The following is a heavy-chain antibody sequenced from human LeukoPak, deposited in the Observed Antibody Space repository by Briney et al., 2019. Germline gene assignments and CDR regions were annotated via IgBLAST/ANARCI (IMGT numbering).Heavy chain of an antibody. J-gene: IGHJ4*02. Sequence: PGGSLKLSCAASGFTVSSNYMSWVRQAPGKGLEWVSVIYSGGSTYYADSVKGRFTISRHNSKNTLYLQMNSLRAEDTAVYYCARVNWKYVSYYFDYWGQGTLVTVSS. V-gene: IGHV3-53*04. CDR3: ARVNWKYVSYYFDY. CDR2: IYSGGST. D-gene: IGHD1-7*01. CDR1: GFTVSSNY.